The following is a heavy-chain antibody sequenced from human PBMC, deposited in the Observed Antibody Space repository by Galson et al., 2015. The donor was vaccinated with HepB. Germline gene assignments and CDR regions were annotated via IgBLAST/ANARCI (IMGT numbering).Heavy chain of an antibody. CDR1: GFTFSNAW. CDR2: IKSKTDGGTT. D-gene: IGHD6-19*01. J-gene: IGHJ5*02. Sequence: SLRLSCAASGFTFSNAWMNWVRQAPGKGLEWVGRIKSKTDGGTTDYAAPVKGRFTISRDDSKNTLYLQMNSLKTEDTAVYYCTTDLDGSGWGNWFDPWGQGTLVTVSS. V-gene: IGHV3-15*07. CDR3: TTDLDGSGWGNWFDP.